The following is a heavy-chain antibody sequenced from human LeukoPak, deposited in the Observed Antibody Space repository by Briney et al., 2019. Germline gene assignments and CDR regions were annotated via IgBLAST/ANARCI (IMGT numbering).Heavy chain of an antibody. Sequence: SVTVSCKASGYTFTGYYMHWVRQAPPQGLEWMGWINPNSGGTNYAQKFQGRVTMTRDTSISTAYMERSRLRSDDTAVYYCARDTISVVDYWGQGTLVTVSS. CDR1: GYTFTGYY. V-gene: IGHV1-2*02. D-gene: IGHD2-8*01. CDR2: INPNSGGT. CDR3: ARDTISVVDY. J-gene: IGHJ4*02.